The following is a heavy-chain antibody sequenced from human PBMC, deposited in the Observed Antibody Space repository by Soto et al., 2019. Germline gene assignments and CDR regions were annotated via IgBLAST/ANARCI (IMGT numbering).Heavy chain of an antibody. CDR3: AALYYYGYKTPTFDY. CDR1: GFTFTSSA. V-gene: IGHV1-58*01. D-gene: IGHD3-10*01. J-gene: IGHJ4*02. Sequence: SVKVFCKASGFTFTSSAVQWVRQARGQRLEWIGWIVVGSGNTNYAQKFQERVTITRDMSTSTAYMELGSLRSEDTAVYYCAALYYYGYKTPTFDYWGQGTLVTVSS. CDR2: IVVGSGNT.